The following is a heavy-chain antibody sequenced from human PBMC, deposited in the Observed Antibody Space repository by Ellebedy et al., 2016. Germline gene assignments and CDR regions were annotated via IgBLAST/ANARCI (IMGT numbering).Heavy chain of an antibody. CDR2: IVNSGRET. V-gene: IGHV3-21*06. CDR3: TRDGSEWSRDY. J-gene: IGHJ4*02. CDR1: GFIFNIAG. Sequence: GESLKISXAASGFIFNIAGMTWVRQAPGKGLEWVATIVNSGRETYYPESLKGRFTISRDNAMNSVYLQMDSLTVEDTAVYYCTRDGSEWSRDYWGQGTLVTVSS. D-gene: IGHD2-8*01.